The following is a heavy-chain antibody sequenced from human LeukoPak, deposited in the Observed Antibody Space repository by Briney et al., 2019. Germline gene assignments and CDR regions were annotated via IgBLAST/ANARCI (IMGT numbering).Heavy chain of an antibody. CDR3: AKGYYDTGELFDY. CDR2: ISGSGGST. V-gene: IGHV3-23*01. Sequence: GGSLRLSCAASGFTFSSYAMSWVRQAPGKGLEWLSGISGSGGSTYYADPVKGRFTISRDNSKNTLYLQMNSLRAEDTAVYYCAKGYYDTGELFDYWGQGTLVTVSS. CDR1: GFTFSSYA. D-gene: IGHD3-16*01. J-gene: IGHJ4*02.